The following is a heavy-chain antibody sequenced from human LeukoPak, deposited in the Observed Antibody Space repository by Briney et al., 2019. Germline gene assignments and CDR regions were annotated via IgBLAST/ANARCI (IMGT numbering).Heavy chain of an antibody. CDR3: ASPASEPASSGWYYFDH. D-gene: IGHD6-19*01. Sequence: GASVRVSCKASGYTFTSYYMHWVRQAPGQGLEWIGIINPSIGSTTYAQKFQGRVTMTRDTSTSTVYMDLSSLSSEDTAVYYCASPASEPASSGWYYFDHWGREPWSPSPQ. CDR2: INPSIGST. CDR1: GYTFTSYY. J-gene: IGHJ4*02. V-gene: IGHV1-46*01.